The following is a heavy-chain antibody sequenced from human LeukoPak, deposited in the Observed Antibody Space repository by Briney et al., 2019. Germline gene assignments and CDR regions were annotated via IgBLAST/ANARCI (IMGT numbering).Heavy chain of an antibody. V-gene: IGHV4-34*01. CDR3: ARGKRYYGDYSRTGWGAFDI. J-gene: IGHJ3*02. Sequence: KTSETLSLTCTVSGGSISSYYWSWIRQPPGKGLEWIGEINHSGSTNYNPSLKSRVTISVDTSKNQFSLKLSSVTAADTAVYYCARGKRYYGDYSRTGWGAFDIWGQGTMVTVSS. CDR1: GGSISSYY. CDR2: INHSGST. D-gene: IGHD4-17*01.